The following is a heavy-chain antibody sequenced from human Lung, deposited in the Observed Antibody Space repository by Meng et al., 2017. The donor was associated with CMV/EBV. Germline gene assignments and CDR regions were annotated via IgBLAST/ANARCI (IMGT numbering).Heavy chain of an antibody. Sequence: SCAASGFIFSDYYMTWIRQAPGKGLEWVAYISSSGSIKKYADSVEGRFTISRDNAKKSLYLQMNSLGAEDTAFYYWARDFRVVHKWYDAWGRGTXVTVSS. CDR1: GFIFSDYY. V-gene: IGHV3-11*04. CDR2: ISSSGSIK. D-gene: IGHD2-15*01. J-gene: IGHJ5*02. CDR3: ARDFRVVHKWYDA.